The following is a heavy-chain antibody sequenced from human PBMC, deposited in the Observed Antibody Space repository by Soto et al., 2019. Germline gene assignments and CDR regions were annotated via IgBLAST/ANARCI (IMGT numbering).Heavy chain of an antibody. CDR2: IYWDDDK. Sequence: QITLKESGPTLVKPTQTLTLTCTFSGFSLSTSRVGVGWIRQPPGKALEWIALIYWDDDKRYSPSLKSRLTITKDTAKNQVVLTMTNMDPVDTATYYCAHRNGDSPLDYWGQGTLVTVSS. D-gene: IGHD4-17*01. CDR3: AHRNGDSPLDY. CDR1: GFSLSTSRVG. J-gene: IGHJ4*02. V-gene: IGHV2-5*02.